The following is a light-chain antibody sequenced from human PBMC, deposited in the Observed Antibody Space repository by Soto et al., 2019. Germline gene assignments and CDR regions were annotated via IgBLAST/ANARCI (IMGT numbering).Light chain of an antibody. Sequence: QSALTQPASVSGSPGQSITISCTGTSSDVGGYNYVSWYQQHPGKAPKLMIYDVSNRPSGVSYRFSGSKSGNTASLTISGRQQDEEADDYCSSYTSSSTDYVFGAGTKLTVL. CDR2: DVS. J-gene: IGLJ1*01. CDR1: SSDVGGYNY. CDR3: SSYTSSSTDYV. V-gene: IGLV2-14*01.